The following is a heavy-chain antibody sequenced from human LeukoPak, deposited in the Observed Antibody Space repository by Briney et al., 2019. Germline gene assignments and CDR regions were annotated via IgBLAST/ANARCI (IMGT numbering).Heavy chain of an antibody. D-gene: IGHD3-3*02. CDR2: IKPNSGDT. CDR3: ASGRTIFYYYMDV. Sequence: EASVKVSCKASGYTFTGYYIHWVRQAPGQGLEWMGWIKPNSGDTNYSQKFQGRVTMNRDTSISTVYMELSRLRFDDTAVYYCASGRTIFYYYMDVWGKGTTVTISS. J-gene: IGHJ6*03. CDR1: GYTFTGYY. V-gene: IGHV1-2*02.